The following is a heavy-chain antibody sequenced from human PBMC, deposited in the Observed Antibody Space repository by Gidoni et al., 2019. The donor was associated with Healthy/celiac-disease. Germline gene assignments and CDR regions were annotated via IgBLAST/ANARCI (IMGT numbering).Heavy chain of an antibody. Sequence: QVQLVQSGAEVTKPGSSVKVSCKASAGTFSSYALSWVRQAPGQGLEWMGGIIPIFGTANYAQKFQGRVTITADESTSTAYMELSSLRSEDTAVYYCARNADIVVVPAAWRATYNWFDPWGQGTLVTVSS. CDR2: IIPIFGTA. J-gene: IGHJ5*02. D-gene: IGHD2-2*01. CDR3: ARNADIVVVPAAWRATYNWFDP. V-gene: IGHV1-69*01. CDR1: AGTFSSYA.